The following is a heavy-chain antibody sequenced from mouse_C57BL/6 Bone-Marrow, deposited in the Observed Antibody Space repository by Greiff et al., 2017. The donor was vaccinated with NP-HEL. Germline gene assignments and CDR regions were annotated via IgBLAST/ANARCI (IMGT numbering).Heavy chain of an antibody. V-gene: IGHV5-16*01. D-gene: IGHD2-4*01. CDR1: GFTFSDYY. Sequence: EVNLVESEGGLVQPGSSTKLSCTTSGFTFSDYYMAWVRQVPEKGLDWVANINYDGSSTYYLDSLKIRFIISRDNAKNILYLQMSSLKSEDTATYYCAREGGLRRRTYAMDYWGQGTSVTVSS. CDR2: INYDGSST. CDR3: AREGGLRRRTYAMDY. J-gene: IGHJ4*01.